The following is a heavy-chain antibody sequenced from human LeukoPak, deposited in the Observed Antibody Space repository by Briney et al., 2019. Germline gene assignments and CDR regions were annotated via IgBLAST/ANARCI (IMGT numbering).Heavy chain of an antibody. CDR3: ARFRQRVREFIRVFDY. D-gene: IGHD3-10*01. J-gene: IGHJ4*02. CDR2: IYYSGST. Sequence: PSQTLSLTCTVSGGSISSGDYYWSWIRQPPGKGLEWIGYIYYSGSTYYNPSLKSRVTISVDTSKNQFSLKLSSVTAADTAVYYCARFRQRVREFIRVFDYWAQGTRVTVSP. V-gene: IGHV4-30-4*01. CDR1: GGSISSGDYY.